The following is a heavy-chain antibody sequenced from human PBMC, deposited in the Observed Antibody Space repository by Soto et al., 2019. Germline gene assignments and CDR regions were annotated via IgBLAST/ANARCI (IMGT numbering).Heavy chain of an antibody. Sequence: EVQLVESGGGLVQPGGSLRLSCTASGFIVSGTSVNWVRQAPGKGLEWVSVISNRGDTHYADSVRGRFSLSRDISDNTLHLQMNNLRVEDTAVYYCAREPRYCRGGSCSITGDAYDIWGQGTMVTVSS. CDR2: ISNRGDT. CDR1: GFIVSGTS. J-gene: IGHJ3*02. CDR3: AREPRYCRGGSCSITGDAYDI. D-gene: IGHD2-15*01. V-gene: IGHV3-66*01.